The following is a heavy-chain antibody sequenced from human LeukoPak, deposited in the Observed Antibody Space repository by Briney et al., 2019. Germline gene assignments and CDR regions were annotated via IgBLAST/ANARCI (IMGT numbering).Heavy chain of an antibody. Sequence: ASVKVSCKASGYTFTGYYMHWVRQAPGQGLEWMGWINPNSGGTNYAQKFQGRVTMTRNTSISTAYMELSSLRSEDTAVYYCARGKAVAGKPFDPWGQGTLVTVSS. V-gene: IGHV1-2*02. CDR3: ARGKAVAGKPFDP. D-gene: IGHD6-19*01. CDR1: GYTFTGYY. J-gene: IGHJ5*02. CDR2: INPNSGGT.